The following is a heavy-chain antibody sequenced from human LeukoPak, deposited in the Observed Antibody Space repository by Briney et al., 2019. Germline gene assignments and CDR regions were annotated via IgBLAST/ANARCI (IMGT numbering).Heavy chain of an antibody. Sequence: GGSLRLSCAASGFTFSDFDMHWVRQAPGKGLEWVAVISYDGSNKYYPDSVKGRFSISRDNSNNTLYLQMNGLRPEDTAVYYCAKARYIVATISPFDYWGQGTLVTVSS. D-gene: IGHD5-12*01. CDR1: GFTFSDFD. CDR3: AKARYIVATISPFDY. J-gene: IGHJ4*02. V-gene: IGHV3-30-3*01. CDR2: ISYDGSNK.